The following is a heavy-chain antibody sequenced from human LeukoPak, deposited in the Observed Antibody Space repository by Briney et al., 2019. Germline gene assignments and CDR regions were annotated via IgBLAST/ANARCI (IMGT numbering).Heavy chain of an antibody. Sequence: SETLSLTCTVSGGSISSYYWSWIRQPPGKGLEWIGYIYYSGSTNYNPSLKSRVTISVDTSKNQFSLKLSSVTAADTAVYYCAREAVYDTSGYPFDYWGQGTLVTVSS. V-gene: IGHV4-59*01. CDR2: IYYSGST. J-gene: IGHJ4*02. CDR1: GGSISSYY. D-gene: IGHD3-22*01. CDR3: AREAVYDTSGYPFDY.